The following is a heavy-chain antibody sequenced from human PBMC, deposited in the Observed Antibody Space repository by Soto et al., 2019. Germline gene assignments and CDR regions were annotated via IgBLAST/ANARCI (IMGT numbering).Heavy chain of an antibody. V-gene: IGHV4-34*01. J-gene: IGHJ6*02. CDR2: INHSGGT. CDR3: ARDRQSYHFWSGYQNELPYTMDV. CDR1: GGSFSGYY. D-gene: IGHD3-3*02. Sequence: LSLTCAVYGGSFSGYYWTWIRQAPGKGLEWIGEINHSGGTNYNSSLKSRVTISVDTSKNQFSLILYSVTAADTAVYYCARDRQSYHFWSGYQNELPYTMDVWCQGTTVTVSS.